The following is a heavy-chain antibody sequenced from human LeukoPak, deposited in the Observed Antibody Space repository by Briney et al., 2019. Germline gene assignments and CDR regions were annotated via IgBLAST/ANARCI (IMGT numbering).Heavy chain of an antibody. D-gene: IGHD1-1*01. J-gene: IGHJ4*02. Sequence: GASVKVSCKASGYTFTGYYMHWVRQAPGQGLEWMGWINPNSGGTNYAQKFQGRVTMTRDTSISTAYMELSRLRSDDTAVYYCARALGVQFTRMYYFDYWGQGTLVTVSS. V-gene: IGHV1-2*02. CDR2: INPNSGGT. CDR3: ARALGVQFTRMYYFDY. CDR1: GYTFTGYY.